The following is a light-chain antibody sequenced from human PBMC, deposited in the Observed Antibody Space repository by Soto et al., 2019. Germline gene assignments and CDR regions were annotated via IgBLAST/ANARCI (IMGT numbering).Light chain of an antibody. CDR2: AAS. V-gene: IGKV1-5*01. CDR3: QQYMSYS. Sequence: DIQMTQSPSSLSASVGDRVTITCRASQSISGFLHWYQQKPGKAPHLLIYAASTLESGVPSRFSGSGSGTEFTLTISSLQPDDFATYSCQQYMSYSFGQGTKADIK. J-gene: IGKJ1*01. CDR1: QSISGF.